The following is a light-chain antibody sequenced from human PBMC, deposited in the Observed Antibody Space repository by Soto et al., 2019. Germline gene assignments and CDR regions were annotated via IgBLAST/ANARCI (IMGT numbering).Light chain of an antibody. CDR1: QSVRSSY. J-gene: IGKJ2*01. CDR3: QQYGSSPPYT. Sequence: ESVLTQSTGILSLSPGERATISCRASQSVRSSYLAWYQQKPGQAPRLLIYCASNMATGIPDRFSASVSKTNFTLTISRLEPEDFAVYYCQQYGSSPPYTFGQGTKLEIK. V-gene: IGKV3-20*01. CDR2: CAS.